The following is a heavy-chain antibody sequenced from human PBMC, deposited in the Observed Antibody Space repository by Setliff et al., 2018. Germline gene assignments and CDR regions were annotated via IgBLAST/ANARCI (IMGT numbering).Heavy chain of an antibody. Sequence: ASVKVSCKASGYIFKSYGISWVRQAPGQGLEWMGWISSYNDVTNYAQSFQGRVTMTTDTSKGAAYMDLRGLRSDDTAVYYCAISTLSICSGGSCPNAFDVWGQGTMVT. V-gene: IGHV1-18*01. D-gene: IGHD2-15*01. CDR2: ISSYNDVT. J-gene: IGHJ3*01. CDR1: GYIFKSYG. CDR3: AISTLSICSGGSCPNAFDV.